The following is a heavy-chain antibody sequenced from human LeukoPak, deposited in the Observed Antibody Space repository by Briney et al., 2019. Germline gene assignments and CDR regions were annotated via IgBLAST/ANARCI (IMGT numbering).Heavy chain of an antibody. CDR3: AKTSVGGGRIIGSGYFDN. J-gene: IGHJ4*02. CDR1: GFTFRSYA. CDR2: ISSDGTNK. D-gene: IGHD2-15*01. V-gene: IGHV3-30-3*02. Sequence: PGRSLRLSCVASGFTFRSYAMHWVRQAPGKGLEWVIVISSDGTNKYYADSVKGRFTVSRDNSKNTLYLQMNSLRAEDTAVYYCAKTSVGGGRIIGSGYFDNWGQGTLVTVSS.